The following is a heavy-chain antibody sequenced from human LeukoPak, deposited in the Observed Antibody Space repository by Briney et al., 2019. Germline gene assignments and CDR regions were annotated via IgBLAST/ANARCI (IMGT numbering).Heavy chain of an antibody. CDR2: MNPNSGNT. Sequence: ASVKVSCKASGYTFTSYGISWVRQAPGQGLEWMGWMNPNSGNTGYAQKFQGRVTMTRNTSISTAYMELSSLRSEDTAVYYCARDVGWQWLGAWGQGTLVTASS. D-gene: IGHD6-19*01. CDR3: ARDVGWQWLGA. CDR1: GYTFTSYG. J-gene: IGHJ5*02. V-gene: IGHV1-8*02.